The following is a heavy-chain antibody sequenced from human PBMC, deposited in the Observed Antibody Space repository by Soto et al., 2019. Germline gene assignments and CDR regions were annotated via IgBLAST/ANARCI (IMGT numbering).Heavy chain of an antibody. D-gene: IGHD7-27*01. CDR3: VKRGRNWGAFDC. J-gene: IGHJ3*01. CDR2: IGGTDGDSDGVP. V-gene: IGHV3-23*01. Sequence: VQLLESGGDLVQPGGSLRLSCVASGFILNNYAMSWVRQAPGKGLEWVSTIGGTDGDSDGVPWYEDSVKGLFNISRDSSTNSLFLHMENLRAEDSALYYCVKRGRNWGAFDCWGQGTTVVVSS. CDR1: GFILNNYA.